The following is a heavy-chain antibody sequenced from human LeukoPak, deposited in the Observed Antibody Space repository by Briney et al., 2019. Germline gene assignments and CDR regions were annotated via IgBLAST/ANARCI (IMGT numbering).Heavy chain of an antibody. V-gene: IGHV3-30*02. D-gene: IGHD2-21*01. Sequence: GGSLRLSCATSGFTFSTYDMHWVRQAPGKGLEWVAHIRFDGLRERYAGSVRGRVTVSRDNSKNTLFLQMNSLRAEDTAVYYCAKDRQTYASYGYFDYWGQGILVPVST. CDR2: IRFDGLRE. CDR1: GFTFSTYD. CDR3: AKDRQTYASYGYFDY. J-gene: IGHJ4*02.